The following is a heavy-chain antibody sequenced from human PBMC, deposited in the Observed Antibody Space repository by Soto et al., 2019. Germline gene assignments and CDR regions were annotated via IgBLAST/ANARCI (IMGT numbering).Heavy chain of an antibody. CDR2: IYPGDSDT. J-gene: IGHJ6*02. Sequence: GESLKISCKGAGYTFTNYWIGWVRQMPGKGLEWMGIIYPGDSDTKYNPSFQGQVTISADKSITTTYLQWSSLKASDTAIYYCAASIFYYGMDVWGQGTTVTVS. CDR1: GYTFTNYW. CDR3: AASIFYYGMDV. V-gene: IGHV5-51*01.